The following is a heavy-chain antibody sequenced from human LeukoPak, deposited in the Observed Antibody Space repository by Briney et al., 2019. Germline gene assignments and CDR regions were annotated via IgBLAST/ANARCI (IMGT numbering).Heavy chain of an antibody. J-gene: IGHJ4*02. V-gene: IGHV4-59*01. CDR1: GGSISSYY. Sequence: SETLSLTCTVSGGSISSYYWSWIRQPPGKGLEWIGYTYYSGSTNYNPSLKSRVTISVDTSKNQFSLKLSSVTAADTAVYYCARLGVYCSGGSCYPLVDYWGQGTLVTVSS. CDR2: TYYSGST. D-gene: IGHD2-15*01. CDR3: ARLGVYCSGGSCYPLVDY.